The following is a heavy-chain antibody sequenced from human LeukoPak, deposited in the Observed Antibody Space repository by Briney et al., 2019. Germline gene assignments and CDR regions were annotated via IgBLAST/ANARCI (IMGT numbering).Heavy chain of an antibody. CDR3: ARDYSAVAADY. J-gene: IGHJ4*02. V-gene: IGHV3-30*04. D-gene: IGHD6-19*01. Sequence: GGSLRLSCAASGFTFSSYAMHWVRQAPGKGLVWVVVISYDGSNKYYADSVKGRFTISRDNSKNTLYLQMDSLRAEDTAVYYCARDYSAVAADYWGQGTLVTVSS. CDR2: ISYDGSNK. CDR1: GFTFSSYA.